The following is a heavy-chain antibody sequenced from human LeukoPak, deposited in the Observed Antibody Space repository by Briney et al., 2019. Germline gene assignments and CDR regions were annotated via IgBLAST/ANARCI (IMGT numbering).Heavy chain of an antibody. V-gene: IGHV1-24*01. CDR2: FDPEDGET. Sequence: ASVRVSCTVSGYPVAELSMHWVRQAPGKGLEWMGGFDPEDGETNYAQKFQGRVSMTEDTPTDTAYMGMSNLRSEDTAIYYCARLFYYGSGTYFDFWGQGTLVTVSS. D-gene: IGHD3-10*01. CDR3: ARLFYYGSGTYFDF. CDR1: GYPVAELS. J-gene: IGHJ4*02.